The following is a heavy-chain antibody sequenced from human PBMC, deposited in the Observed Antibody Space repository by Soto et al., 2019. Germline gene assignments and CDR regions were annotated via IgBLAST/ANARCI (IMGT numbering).Heavy chain of an antibody. J-gene: IGHJ4*02. CDR3: AKGVVDTAMVGLGFHY. CDR1: GFTFSSYA. V-gene: IGHV3-23*01. CDR2: ISGSGGST. D-gene: IGHD5-18*01. Sequence: EVQLLESGGGLVQPGGSLRLSCAASGFTFSSYAMSWVRQAPGKGLEWVSAISGSGGSTYYADSVKGRFTISRDNSKNTLYLQMNSLRAEDTAVYYCAKGVVDTAMVGLGFHYWGQGTLVTVSS.